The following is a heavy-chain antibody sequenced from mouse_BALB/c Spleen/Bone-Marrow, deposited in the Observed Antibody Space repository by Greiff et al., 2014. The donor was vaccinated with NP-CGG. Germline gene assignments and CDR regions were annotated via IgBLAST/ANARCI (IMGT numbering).Heavy chain of an antibody. V-gene: IGHV1-5*01. CDR2: IYPGNSDT. D-gene: IGHD2-1*01. CDR1: GYSFTSYW. Sequence: EVQLQQSGTVLARPGASVKMSCKASGYSFTSYWMHWVKRRPGQGLEWIGAIYPGNSDTSYNQKFKGKAKLTAVTSATTAYMELSSLTNEDSAVYFCTRKVYYGNPLDYWGQGTTLTVSS. CDR3: TRKVYYGNPLDY. J-gene: IGHJ2*01.